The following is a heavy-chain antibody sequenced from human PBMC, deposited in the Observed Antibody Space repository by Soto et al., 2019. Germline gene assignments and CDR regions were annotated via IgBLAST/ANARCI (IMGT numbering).Heavy chain of an antibody. CDR3: ARGGGIYCSSTSCYLDWFDP. Sequence: QVQLQESGPGLVKPSETLSLTCTVSGGSISSYYWSWIRQPPGKGLEWIGYIYYSGRTNYNPSLKSRVPIAVDTHKNQFSLKLSSVTAADTAVYYCARGGGIYCSSTSCYLDWFDPWGQGTLVTVSS. D-gene: IGHD2-2*01. CDR1: GGSISSYY. CDR2: IYYSGRT. V-gene: IGHV4-59*01. J-gene: IGHJ5*02.